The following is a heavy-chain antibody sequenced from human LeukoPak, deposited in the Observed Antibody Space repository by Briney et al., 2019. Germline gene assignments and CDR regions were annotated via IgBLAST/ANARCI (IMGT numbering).Heavy chain of an antibody. D-gene: IGHD3-16*01. CDR1: GFTFSSYS. Sequence: GGSLRLSCAASGFTFSSYSMNWVRQAPGKGLEWVATIKEDGSEAYFGDSVKGRFAISRDNAKNSLYLQMNSLRGEDTAVYYCARGGANRFDYWGQGTLVTVSS. J-gene: IGHJ4*02. CDR3: ARGGANRFDY. V-gene: IGHV3-7*03. CDR2: IKEDGSEA.